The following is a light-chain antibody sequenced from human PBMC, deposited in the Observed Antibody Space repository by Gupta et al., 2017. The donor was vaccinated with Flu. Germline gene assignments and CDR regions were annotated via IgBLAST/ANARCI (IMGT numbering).Light chain of an antibody. CDR2: DVS. V-gene: IGLV2-14*03. CDR3: CSFATGSYFV. Sequence: TTSNVGSYKYFSWYQQHPGKATILILYDVSNRPAWVSNRFSGSKSGNTASRTISGLPAEDEAEYYCCSFATGSYFVFGGGTKVSVL. J-gene: IGLJ1*01. CDR1: TSNVGSYKY.